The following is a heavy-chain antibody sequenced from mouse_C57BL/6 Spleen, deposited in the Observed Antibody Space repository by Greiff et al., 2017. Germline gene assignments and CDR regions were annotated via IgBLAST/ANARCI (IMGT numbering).Heavy chain of an antibody. D-gene: IGHD2-3*01. CDR3: ARAASYDGYYPAWFAY. CDR2: IWSDGST. CDR1: GFSLTSYG. Sequence: VQLQESGPGLVAPSQSLSITCTVSGFSLTSYGVHWVRQPPGKGLEWLVVIWSDGSTTYNSALKSRLSISKDNSKSQVFLKMNSLQTDDTAMYYCARAASYDGYYPAWFAYWGQGTLVTVSA. V-gene: IGHV2-6*03. J-gene: IGHJ3*01.